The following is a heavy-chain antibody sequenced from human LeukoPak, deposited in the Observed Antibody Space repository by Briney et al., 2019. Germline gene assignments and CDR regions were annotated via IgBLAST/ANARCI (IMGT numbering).Heavy chain of an antibody. V-gene: IGHV4-59*08. CDR1: GGSFSGSY. D-gene: IGHD5-24*01. J-gene: IGHJ4*02. Sequence: SETLSLTCTVSGGSFSGSYWSWIRQPPGKGLEWIGYIYYSGSTNYNPSLKSRVTISVDTSKNQLSLKLRSVTAADTAVYYCARGGRDGYTLYPLDYWGQGTLVTVSS. CDR2: IYYSGST. CDR3: ARGGRDGYTLYPLDY.